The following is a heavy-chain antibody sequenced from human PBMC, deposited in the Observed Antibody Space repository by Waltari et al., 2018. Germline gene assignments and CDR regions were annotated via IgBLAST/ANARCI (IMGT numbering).Heavy chain of an antibody. CDR3: ARDPRETLLDY. Sequence: QVQLQESGPGLVKPSGTLSLTCAVSGGSISSSNWWSWVRQPPGKGLEWIGEIYNSGSNNYNPSLKSRVTRSVDKSKNQFSLKLSSVTAADTAVYYCARDPRETLLDYWGQGTLVTVSS. CDR2: IYNSGSN. CDR1: GGSISSSNW. J-gene: IGHJ4*02. D-gene: IGHD2-21*01. V-gene: IGHV4-4*02.